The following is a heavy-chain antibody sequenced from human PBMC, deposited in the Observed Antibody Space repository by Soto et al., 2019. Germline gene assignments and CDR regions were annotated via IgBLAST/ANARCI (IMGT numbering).Heavy chain of an antibody. CDR2: IFYTGST. V-gene: IGHV4-30-4*01. Sequence: SETLSLTCIVSGGSISSGDYYWSWIRQPPGKGLECIGYIFYTGSTYYNPSLKSRVTISVDTSKNQFSLKLSSVTAADTAVYYCARGRGIQLWYLDYWGQGTLVTVSS. CDR3: ARGRGIQLWYLDY. D-gene: IGHD5-18*01. J-gene: IGHJ4*02. CDR1: GGSISSGDYY.